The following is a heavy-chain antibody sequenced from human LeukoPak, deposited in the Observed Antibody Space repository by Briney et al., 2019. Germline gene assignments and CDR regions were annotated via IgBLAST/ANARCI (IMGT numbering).Heavy chain of an antibody. V-gene: IGHV3-30*02. CDR1: GFTFNNYG. Sequence: GGSLRLSCAASGFTFNNYGMHWVRQAPGKGLEWVAFIRYNGNNQYYADSVKGRFTISRDNSKNTLYLQMNSLKGDDTAVYYCAKDLGTQFDYWGQGTLVTVSS. J-gene: IGHJ4*02. CDR3: AKDLGTQFDY. D-gene: IGHD1-1*01. CDR2: IRYNGNNQ.